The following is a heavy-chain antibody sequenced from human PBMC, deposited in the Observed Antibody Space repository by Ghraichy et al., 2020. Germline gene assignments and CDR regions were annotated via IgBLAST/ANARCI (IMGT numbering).Heavy chain of an antibody. CDR2: IRGNAYGGTT. Sequence: GGSLRLSCTASGFAFGDYDMNWVRQAPGKGLEWVGIIRGNAYGGTTEYAASVKGRFTISRDDSKSIAYLQMNSLKSEDTGVYYCSRGVPVIIGYYFDSWGQGTLVTVSS. D-gene: IGHD3-10*01. V-gene: IGHV3-49*04. CDR3: SRGVPVIIGYYFDS. J-gene: IGHJ4*02. CDR1: GFAFGDYD.